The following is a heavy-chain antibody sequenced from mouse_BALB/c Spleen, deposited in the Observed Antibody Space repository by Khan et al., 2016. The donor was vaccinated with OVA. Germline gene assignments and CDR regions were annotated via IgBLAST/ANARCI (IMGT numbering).Heavy chain of an antibody. J-gene: IGHJ3*01. CDR2: ISSAANYT. CDR1: GFTFSSFV. D-gene: IGHD2-1*01. CDR3: ANGNYGWFAY. V-gene: IGHV5-9-1*01. Sequence: EVELVESGGGLVEPGGSLKLSCAASGFTFSSFVMSWVRQTPEKRLEWVATISSAANYTYYPDSVMARFTNSRDNAKNTLYLQMNSLRSDDTAIYYCANGNYGWFAYWGQGTLVTVST.